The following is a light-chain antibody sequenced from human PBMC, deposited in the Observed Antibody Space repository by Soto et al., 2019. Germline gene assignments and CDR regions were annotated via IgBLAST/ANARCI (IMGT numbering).Light chain of an antibody. V-gene: IGKV4-1*01. J-gene: IGKJ2*01. CDR3: QQYYSTPPYT. CDR1: QSVLYSSNNKNY. Sequence: DIVMTQSPDSLAVSLGERATINCKSSQSVLYSSNNKNYLAWYQQKPGQPPKLLIYWASTRESWVPDRFSGSGSGTDFNLTISSLKAEDVEVYYCQQYYSTPPYTFGQGTKLEIK. CDR2: WAS.